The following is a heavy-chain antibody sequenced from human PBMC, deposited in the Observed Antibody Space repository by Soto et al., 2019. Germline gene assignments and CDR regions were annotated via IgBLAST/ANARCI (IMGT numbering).Heavy chain of an antibody. D-gene: IGHD3-22*01. CDR3: ARVPHSSGYYYPLDY. CDR2: ISAYNGNT. V-gene: IGHV1-18*04. Sequence: ASVKVSCKASGYTFTSYGISWVRQAPGQGLEWMGWISAYNGNTNYAQKLQGRVTMTTDTSTSTAYVELRSLRSDDTAVYYCARVPHSSGYYYPLDYWGQGTLVTVSS. J-gene: IGHJ4*02. CDR1: GYTFTSYG.